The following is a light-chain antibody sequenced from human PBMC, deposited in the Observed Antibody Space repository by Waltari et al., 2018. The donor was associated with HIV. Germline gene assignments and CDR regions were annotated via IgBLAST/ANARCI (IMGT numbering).Light chain of an antibody. CDR1: QRISSN. J-gene: IGKJ4*01. CDR2: RAS. CDR3: QQYNNFPLT. V-gene: IGKV3-15*01. Sequence: EIVMTQSPAPLSASSGERVNLSCRASQRISSNLVWYQQKPGQAPRPLIYRASSRATGIPARFSGSGSGTEFTLTISSLQSEDFALYYCQQYNNFPLTFGGGTKVEIK.